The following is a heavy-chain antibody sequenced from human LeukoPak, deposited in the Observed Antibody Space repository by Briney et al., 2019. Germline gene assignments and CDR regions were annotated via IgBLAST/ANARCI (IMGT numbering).Heavy chain of an antibody. CDR3: ARGRGSSGAKYYFDY. J-gene: IGHJ4*02. CDR1: GYTFTSYA. CDR2: INAGNGNT. V-gene: IGHV1-3*01. Sequence: ASVKVSCKASGYTFTSYAMHWVRQAPGQRLEWMGWINAGNGNTKYSQKFQGRVTITRNTSISTAYMELSSLRSEDTAVYYCARGRGSSGAKYYFDYWGQGTLVTVSS. D-gene: IGHD6-19*01.